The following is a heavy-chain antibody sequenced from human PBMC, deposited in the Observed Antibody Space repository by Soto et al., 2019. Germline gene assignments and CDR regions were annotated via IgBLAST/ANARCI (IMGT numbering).Heavy chain of an antibody. CDR1: GFTFSSYW. Sequence: GGSLRLSCAACGFTFSSYWMHWVRQAPGKGLVWVSGINSGGSNTNYADSVKGRFTISRDNAKNTLYLQMNSLRAEDTAVYYCARELRSGNSGDYWGQGTLVTVSS. V-gene: IGHV3-74*01. CDR2: INSGGSNT. D-gene: IGHD3-10*01. CDR3: ARELRSGNSGDY. J-gene: IGHJ4*02.